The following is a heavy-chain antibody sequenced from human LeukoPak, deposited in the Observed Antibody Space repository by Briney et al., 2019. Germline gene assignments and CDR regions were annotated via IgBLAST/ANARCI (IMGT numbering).Heavy chain of an antibody. CDR2: IYYSGST. V-gene: IGHV4-39*07. J-gene: IGHJ4*02. Sequence: SETLSLTCTVSGGSISSSSYYWGWIRQPPGKGLEWIGSIYYSGSTYYNPSLKSRVTISVDTSKNQFSLKLSSVTAADTAVYYCARRYSGSYSGHFDYWGQGTLVTVSS. D-gene: IGHD1-26*01. CDR1: GGSISSSSYY. CDR3: ARRYSGSYSGHFDY.